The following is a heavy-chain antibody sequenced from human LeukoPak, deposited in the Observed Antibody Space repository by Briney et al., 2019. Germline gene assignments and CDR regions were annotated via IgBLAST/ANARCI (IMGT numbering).Heavy chain of an antibody. V-gene: IGHV1-18*01. CDR3: ARDWNYRGLDV. CDR2: ISGYDGRT. Sequence: ASVKVSCKASGYTFTSSGISWVRQAPGQGLEWMAWISGYDGRTNYAQKFQDRVIMTTDTSTSTAYMELRSLRSDGTAVYYCARDWNYRGLDVWGQGTTVTVSS. D-gene: IGHD1-7*01. J-gene: IGHJ6*02. CDR1: GYTFTSSG.